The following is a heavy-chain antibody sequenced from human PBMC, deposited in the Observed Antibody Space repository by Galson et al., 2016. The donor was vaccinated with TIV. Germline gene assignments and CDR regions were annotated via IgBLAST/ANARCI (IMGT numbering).Heavy chain of an antibody. Sequence: SCKASAHTFISYAITWVRQAPGQGLEWMGGIISIFRTTQYAQKFQGRVTITADESMSTAYMELSSLRSDDTAVYYCARTDTLKNYYDSSGYYPFWGQGTLVTVSS. CDR2: IISIFRTT. V-gene: IGHV1-69*01. D-gene: IGHD3-22*01. J-gene: IGHJ4*02. CDR3: ARTDTLKNYYDSSGYYPF. CDR1: AHTFISYA.